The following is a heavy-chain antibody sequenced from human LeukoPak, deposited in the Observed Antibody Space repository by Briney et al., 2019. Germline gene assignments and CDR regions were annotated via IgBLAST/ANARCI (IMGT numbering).Heavy chain of an antibody. V-gene: IGHV4-34*01. CDR3: ARHPGYYGSGETNWFDP. D-gene: IGHD3-10*01. J-gene: IGHJ5*02. CDR2: INHSGST. CDR1: GGSFSGYY. Sequence: PSETLSLTCAVYGGSFSGYYWSWIRQPPGKGLEWIGEINHSGSTNYNPSLKSRVTISVDTSKNQFSLKLSSVTAAYTAVYYCARHPGYYGSGETNWFDPWGQGTLVTVSS.